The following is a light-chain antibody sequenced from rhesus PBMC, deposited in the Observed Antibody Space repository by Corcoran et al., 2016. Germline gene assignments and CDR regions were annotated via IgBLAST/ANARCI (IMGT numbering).Light chain of an antibody. CDR3: QQGYNTPFT. CDR1: QGISSY. V-gene: IGKV1-18*01. Sequence: DIQMTQSPSSLSASVGDTVTITCRASQGISSYLNWFQQKQGKAPKLLIYDASSLKRGVPSRFSGSGYVTDYTLTISSLQPEDFATYYCQQGYNTPFTFGPGTKLDIK. J-gene: IGKJ3*01. CDR2: DAS.